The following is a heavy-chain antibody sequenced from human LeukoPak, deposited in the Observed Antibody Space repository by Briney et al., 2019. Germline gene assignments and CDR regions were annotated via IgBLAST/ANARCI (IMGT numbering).Heavy chain of an antibody. D-gene: IGHD6-19*01. CDR2: ISPDGSGK. Sequence: PGRSLRLSCAASGFTFSNYGMHWVRQGPGKGLEWVAVISPDGSGKFYADAVKGRFTISRDNSMNTLFLQMNSLGGEDTALYYCAKERGAFSAYDYWGQGTLVTVSS. V-gene: IGHV3-30*18. CDR1: GFTFSNYG. CDR3: AKERGAFSAYDY. J-gene: IGHJ4*02.